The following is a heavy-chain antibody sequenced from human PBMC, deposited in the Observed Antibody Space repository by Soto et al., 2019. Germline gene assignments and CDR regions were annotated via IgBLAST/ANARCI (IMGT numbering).Heavy chain of an antibody. CDR2: IYNSGTT. V-gene: IGHV4-31*03. Sequence: SETLSLTCTVSGGSISSAGYAWSWIRRHPGKGLEWIGHIYNSGTTFYNPSLTSRLTISLDTSKSLFSLNLRSVTAADTAMYYCARLSPMTIAGSAYYHSMDVWGQGAPVTVSS. CDR1: GGSISSAGYA. CDR3: ARLSPMTIAGSAYYHSMDV. J-gene: IGHJ6*02. D-gene: IGHD3-10*01.